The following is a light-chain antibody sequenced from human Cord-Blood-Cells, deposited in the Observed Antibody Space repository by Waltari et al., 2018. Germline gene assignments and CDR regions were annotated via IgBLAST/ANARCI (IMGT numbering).Light chain of an antibody. V-gene: IGKV1-27*01. CDR3: QKYNSAAQT. CDR2: TAS. J-gene: IGKJ3*01. Sequence: DIQMTQSPSSLSASVGDRVTITCRASQGISNYLAWYQQKPGKVPKLLIYTASTLQSGVPSGFSVSGSGTDVTLTVSSLQPEDVATYYCQKYNSAAQTFGPGTKVDIK. CDR1: QGISNY.